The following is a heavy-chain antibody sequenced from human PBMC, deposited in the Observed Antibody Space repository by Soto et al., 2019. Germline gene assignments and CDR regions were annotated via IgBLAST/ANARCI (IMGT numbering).Heavy chain of an antibody. J-gene: IGHJ4*02. CDR3: AKNRQFRSYYESAGHYDN. D-gene: IGHD3-10*01. Sequence: EVELLESGGGLVQPGGSLRLSCVASGFTLKNYDMRWIRQAPGKGLEWVSGISGSGGVTYYADSVKGRFTISRDNSKNTLYLQMNSLRAKDTAIYYCAKNRQFRSYYESAGHYDNWGQGTLVTVSS. CDR1: GFTLKNYD. V-gene: IGHV3-23*01. CDR2: ISGSGGVT.